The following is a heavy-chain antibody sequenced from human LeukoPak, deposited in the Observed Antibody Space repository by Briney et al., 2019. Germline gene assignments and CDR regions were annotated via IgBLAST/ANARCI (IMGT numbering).Heavy chain of an antibody. D-gene: IGHD3-22*01. CDR3: ARGAYYDSSGWFDY. J-gene: IGHJ4*02. Sequence: SVKVSCKASGGTFSSYAISWVRQAPGQGLEWMGGIIPIFGTANYAQKFQGRVTITADESTSTAYMELSSLRPEDTAVYYCARGAYYDSSGWFDYWGQGTLVTVSS. V-gene: IGHV1-69*01. CDR2: IIPIFGTA. CDR1: GGTFSSYA.